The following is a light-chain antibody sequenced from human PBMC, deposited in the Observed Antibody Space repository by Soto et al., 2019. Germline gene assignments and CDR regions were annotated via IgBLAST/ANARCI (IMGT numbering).Light chain of an antibody. CDR1: YSNIGTNT. J-gene: IGLJ1*01. Sequence: QSVLTQPPSASGTPGQRVTISCSGSYSNIGTNTVNWYQVLPGTAPKLLIYSNSQRPSGVTDRFSGSRSGTSTSLAISGLQSEDEADYYCAVWDGSLKVYVFGTGTKLTVL. V-gene: IGLV1-44*01. CDR2: SNS. CDR3: AVWDGSLKVYV.